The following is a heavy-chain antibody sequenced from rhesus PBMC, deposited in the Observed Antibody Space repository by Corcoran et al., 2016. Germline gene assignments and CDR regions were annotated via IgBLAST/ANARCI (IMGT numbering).Heavy chain of an antibody. Sequence: QLQLQESGPGLVKPSETLSVTCAVSGGSISSSYWSWIRQAPGKGLEWIGYIYGSGSSTNYNPSLKSRVTISKDTSKNQFSLKLSSGTAADTALYYCARGSSDLSVDYWGQGVLVTVSS. V-gene: IGHV4-169*01. D-gene: IGHD6S26*01. CDR1: GGSISSSY. J-gene: IGHJ4*01. CDR3: ARGSSDLSVDY. CDR2: IYGSGSST.